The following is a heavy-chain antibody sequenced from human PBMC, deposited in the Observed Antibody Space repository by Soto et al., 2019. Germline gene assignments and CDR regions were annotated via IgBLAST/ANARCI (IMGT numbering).Heavy chain of an antibody. V-gene: IGHV1-18*01. CDR3: ARDDSYCSGGSCLLRSLTDYKSHGARPFDY. CDR1: RYTFTSYA. D-gene: IGHD2-15*01. CDR2: ISSYNGNT. Sequence: GTSVKVSCKACRYTFTSYAISWARQSPGQGLDGMGLISSYNGNTNYEQKLQGRVTMTTDTSTSTAYMELRSLRSDDTAVYYCARDDSYCSGGSCLLRSLTDYKSHGARPFDYRGQGNLVTVPS. J-gene: IGHJ4*02.